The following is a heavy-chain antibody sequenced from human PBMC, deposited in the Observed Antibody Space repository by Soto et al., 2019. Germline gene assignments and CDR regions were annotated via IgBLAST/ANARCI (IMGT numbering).Heavy chain of an antibody. D-gene: IGHD3-10*01. CDR2: IKSKTDGGTT. Sequence: TGGSLRLSCAASGFTFSNAWMNWVRQAPGKGLEWVGRIKSKTDGGTTDYAAPVKGRFTISRDDSKNTLYLQMNSLKTEDTAVYYCTTDPSLLWFGGDLDYWGQGTLVTVSS. J-gene: IGHJ4*02. CDR3: TTDPSLLWFGGDLDY. CDR1: GFTFSNAW. V-gene: IGHV3-15*07.